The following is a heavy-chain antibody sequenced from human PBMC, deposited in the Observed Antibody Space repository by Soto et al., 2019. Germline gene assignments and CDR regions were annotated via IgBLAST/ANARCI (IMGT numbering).Heavy chain of an antibody. V-gene: IGHV3-21*01. J-gene: IGHJ3*02. CDR3: ARAAVAANHDAFDI. CDR2: ISSSSSYI. Sequence: EVQLVESGGGLVKPGGSLRLSCAASGFTFSSYSMNWVRQAPGKGLEWVSSISSSSSYIYYADSVKGRFTISRDNAKNSLYLQMKSLRAEDTAVYYCARAAVAANHDAFDIWGPGTMVTVSS. D-gene: IGHD6-19*01. CDR1: GFTFSSYS.